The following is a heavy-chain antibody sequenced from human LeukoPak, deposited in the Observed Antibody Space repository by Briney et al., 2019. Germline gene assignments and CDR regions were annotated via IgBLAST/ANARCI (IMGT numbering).Heavy chain of an antibody. CDR3: ARHARRGDYVWGYWYFDL. D-gene: IGHD3-16*01. CDR2: IHHSGKT. J-gene: IGHJ2*01. CDR1: GGSISSYY. Sequence: SETLSLTCSVSGGSISSYYWSWIRQPPGTGLEWVGYIHHSGKTNCKPSLKSQVTTSLDTSKNQFSVKLSSVTAADTAVYYCARHARRGDYVWGYWYFDLWGRGTLVTVSS. V-gene: IGHV4-59*08.